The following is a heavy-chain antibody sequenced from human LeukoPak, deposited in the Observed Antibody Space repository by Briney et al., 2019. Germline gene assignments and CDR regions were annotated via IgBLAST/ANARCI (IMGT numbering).Heavy chain of an antibody. J-gene: IGHJ3*02. V-gene: IGHV3-30*18. CDR1: GFTFSIYG. CDR3: AKDSYYYDSSGYAFDI. D-gene: IGHD3-22*01. Sequence: GGSLRLSCAASGFTFSIYGMHWVRQAPGKGLEWVAVISYDGSNKYYADSVKGRFTISRDNSKNTLYLQMNSLRAEDTAVYYCAKDSYYYDSSGYAFDIWGQGTMVTVSS. CDR2: ISYDGSNK.